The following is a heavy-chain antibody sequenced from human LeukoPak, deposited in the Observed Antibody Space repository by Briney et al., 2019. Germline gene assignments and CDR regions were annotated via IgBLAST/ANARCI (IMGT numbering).Heavy chain of an antibody. CDR2: INPSGGST. D-gene: IGHD3-10*02. V-gene: IGHV1-46*01. J-gene: IGHJ4*02. CDR3: ARDYGSDVRTRPFDY. Sequence: ASVKVSCKASGYTFTSYYMHWVLQAPGQGLEWMGIINPSGGSTSYAQKFQGRVTMTRDTSTSTVYMELSSLRSEDTAVYYCARDYGSDVRTRPFDYWGQGTLVTVSS. CDR1: GYTFTSYY.